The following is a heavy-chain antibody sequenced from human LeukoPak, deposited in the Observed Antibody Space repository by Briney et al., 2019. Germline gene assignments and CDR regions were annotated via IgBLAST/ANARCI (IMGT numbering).Heavy chain of an antibody. CDR1: GFTFSTYS. V-gene: IGHV3-15*01. CDR2: IKSKIDGGTI. CDR3: TTRRQDGC. J-gene: IGHJ4*02. Sequence: PGGSLRLSCAASGFTFSTYSMNWVRQAPGKGLEWVGRIKSKIDGGTIDYGAPVKGRFTISRDDSRNTLYLQMNSLKTEDTAVYYCTTRRQDGCWGQGTLATVS. D-gene: IGHD6-25*01.